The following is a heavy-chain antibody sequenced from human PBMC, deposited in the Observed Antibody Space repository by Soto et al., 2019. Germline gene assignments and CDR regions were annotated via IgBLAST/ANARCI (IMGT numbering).Heavy chain of an antibody. CDR3: ARLRGRSFDY. J-gene: IGHJ4*02. Sequence: PGESLRISCKGSGYSFTNYWIGWVRQMPGKGLEWMGIIYPGDSDSRYSPSFQGQVTISADKSTSTAYLQWSSLKASDTAMYYCARLRGRSFDYSGQGTLDTVSS. D-gene: IGHD2-15*01. CDR2: IYPGDSDS. V-gene: IGHV5-51*01. CDR1: GYSFTNYW.